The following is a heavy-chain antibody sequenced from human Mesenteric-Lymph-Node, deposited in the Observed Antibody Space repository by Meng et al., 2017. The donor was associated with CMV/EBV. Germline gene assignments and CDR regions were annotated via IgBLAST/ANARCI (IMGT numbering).Heavy chain of an antibody. CDR2: IRHSGST. J-gene: IGHJ5*02. V-gene: IGHV4-34*01. CDR3: ARFIVVVPGAITGEMRFDP. D-gene: IGHD2-2*01. CDR1: GGSFSGYY. Sequence: GSLRLSCAVYGGSFSGYYWSWIRQPPGKGLEWIGEIRHSGSTNYNPSLKSRVTISIDTSKNQFSLKLTSVTAADTAVYYCARFIVVVPGAITGEMRFDPWGQGTLVTVSS.